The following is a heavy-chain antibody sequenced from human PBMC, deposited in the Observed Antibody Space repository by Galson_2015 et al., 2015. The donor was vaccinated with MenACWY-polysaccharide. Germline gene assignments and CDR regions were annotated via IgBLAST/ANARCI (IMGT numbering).Heavy chain of an antibody. V-gene: IGHV3-30-3*01. CDR3: ARSYWDRKTCYGMDV. Sequence: SLRLSCAASGFTFSSYAMHWVRQAPGKGLERVAVISYNGNNIYYADSEEGRFTISRDNFKSTLYLQMNSLRPEDTGVYYCARSYWDRKTCYGMDVWGQGTTVTVSS. J-gene: IGHJ6*02. CDR2: ISYNGNNI. D-gene: IGHD2-21*01. CDR1: GFTFSSYA.